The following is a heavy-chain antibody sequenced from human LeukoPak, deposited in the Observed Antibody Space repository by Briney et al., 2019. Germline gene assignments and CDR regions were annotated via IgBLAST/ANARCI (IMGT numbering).Heavy chain of an antibody. V-gene: IGHV1-2*02. D-gene: IGHD6-13*01. J-gene: IGHJ6*02. CDR1: GYTFTGYY. CDR3: AREAAETDYYYYGMDV. Sequence: GASVKVSCKASGYTFTGYYMHWVRQAPGQGLEWMGWINPNSGGTNYAQKFQGRVTMTRDTSISTAYMELSRLRSDDTAVYYCAREAAETDYYYYGMDVWGQGTLVTVSS. CDR2: INPNSGGT.